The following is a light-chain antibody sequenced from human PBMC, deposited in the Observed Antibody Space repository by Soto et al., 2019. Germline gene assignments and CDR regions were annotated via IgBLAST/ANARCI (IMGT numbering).Light chain of an antibody. CDR3: QHFGGSAYT. J-gene: IGKJ2*01. CDR2: GAS. CDR1: QSVNSNY. Sequence: DIVLTQSPGTLSLSPGETATLSCRASQSVNSNYLAWYQQKPGQAPRLLIYGASARATGIPDRFSGSGSGTDFTLAISRLEPEDFAVYYCQHFGGSAYTFGQGTKLVIK. V-gene: IGKV3-20*01.